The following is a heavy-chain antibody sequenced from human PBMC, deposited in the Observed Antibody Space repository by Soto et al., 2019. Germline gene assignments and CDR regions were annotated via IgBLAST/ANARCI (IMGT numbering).Heavy chain of an antibody. CDR2: INTHNGNT. J-gene: IGHJ6*02. D-gene: IGHD3-16*01. Sequence: ASVKVSCKASGYSFTRYGIAWARQAPGQGLEWMGWINTHNGNTNYAQNLQGRVTLTTDTSTSTAYMELTSLRSNDTAIYYCAMVDVYVTPSPQDVWGQGTTVTVSS. V-gene: IGHV1-18*01. CDR1: GYSFTRYG. CDR3: AMVDVYVTPSPQDV.